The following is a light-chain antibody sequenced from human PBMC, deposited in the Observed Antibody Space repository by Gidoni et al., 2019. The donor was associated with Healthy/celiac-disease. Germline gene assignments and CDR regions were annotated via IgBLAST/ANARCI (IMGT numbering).Light chain of an antibody. V-gene: IGLV1-40*01. CDR3: QSYDSSLSGSKV. Sequence: QSVLTQPPSVSGAPWQRVTISCTGSSSNIGAGYDVHWYQQLPGTAPKLLIYGNSNRPSGVPDRFSGSKSGTSASRAITGLQAEDEADYYCQSYDSSLSGSKVFGGGTKLTVL. J-gene: IGLJ2*01. CDR2: GNS. CDR1: SSNIGAGYD.